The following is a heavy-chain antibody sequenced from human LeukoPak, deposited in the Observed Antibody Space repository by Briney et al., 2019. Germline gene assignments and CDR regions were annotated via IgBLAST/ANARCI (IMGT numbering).Heavy chain of an antibody. V-gene: IGHV4-39*01. CDR2: IYYTGST. CDR1: GDSIRSSSYY. D-gene: IGHD3-22*01. CDR3: ASRYYYDPSGYFLY. Sequence: SETLSLTCAVSGDSIRSSSYYWAWIRQPPGKGLEWIGFIYYTGSTYYNPSLKSRVTISVDTSNNQFSLKLRSVTAADRAVYFCASRYYYDPSGYFLYWGHGTLVTVSS. J-gene: IGHJ4*01.